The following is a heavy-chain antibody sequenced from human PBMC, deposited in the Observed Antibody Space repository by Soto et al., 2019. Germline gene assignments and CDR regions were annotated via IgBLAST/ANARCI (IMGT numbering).Heavy chain of an antibody. D-gene: IGHD6-19*01. J-gene: IGHJ3*02. V-gene: IGHV4-39*01. CDR1: GGSISSSDYY. CDR2: IYYSGSS. Sequence: QLLLQESGPGLVKPSETLSLTCTVSGGSISSSDYYWGWIRQSPGKGLEWIGNIYYSGSSYYNPSLKSRVTISGDTSKNQLFLKLSSVTAADTAVYYCASRGDTSGWFELDAFDIWGQGTMVTVSS. CDR3: ASRGDTSGWFELDAFDI.